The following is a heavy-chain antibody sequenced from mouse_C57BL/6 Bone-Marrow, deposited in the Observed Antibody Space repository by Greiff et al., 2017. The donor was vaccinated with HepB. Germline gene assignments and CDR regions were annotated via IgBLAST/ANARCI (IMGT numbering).Heavy chain of an antibody. V-gene: IGHV5-16*01. CDR1: GFTFSDYY. Sequence: EVQLVESEGGLVQPGSSMKLSCTASGFTFSDYYMAWVRQVPEKGLEWVANINYDGSSTYYLDSLKSRFIISRDNAKNILYLQMSSLKSEDTATYYCARESADYDGSSAFAYWGQGTLVTVSA. CDR2: INYDGSST. J-gene: IGHJ3*01. CDR3: ARESADYDGSSAFAY. D-gene: IGHD1-1*01.